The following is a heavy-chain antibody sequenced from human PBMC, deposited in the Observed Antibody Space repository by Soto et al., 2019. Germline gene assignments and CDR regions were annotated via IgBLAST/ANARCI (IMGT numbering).Heavy chain of an antibody. J-gene: IGHJ3*02. V-gene: IGHV3-23*01. CDR2: ISGSGGST. CDR3: ASRLRPRPVRGSVTGDI. Sequence: EVHLLESGGDLVQPGGSLRLSCAPSGFPFNNYHMTWVRQAPGKGLEWFSGISGSGGSTYYADSVKGRFTISSDSTMHTRYVQMNSLRSELTVIYYCASRLRPRPVRGSVTGDIWGKGTVVTVSS. CDR1: GFPFNNYH. D-gene: IGHD7-27*01.